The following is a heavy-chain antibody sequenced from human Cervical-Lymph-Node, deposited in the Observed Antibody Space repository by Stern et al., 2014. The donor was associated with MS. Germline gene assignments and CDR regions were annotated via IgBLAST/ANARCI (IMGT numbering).Heavy chain of an antibody. CDR1: GGSMTSYH. Sequence: QLQLQESGPGLVKPSETLSLTCIVSGGSMTSYHWGWIRQPPGKGLEWIGTVYFSGSTYSNPPHKNRVPIPAHKNQSPLKLPPVTAADTAVYYCARQGYCSGATCYYWYFDLWGRGTLVTVSS. D-gene: IGHD2-15*01. CDR3: ARQGYCSGATCYYWYFDL. V-gene: IGHV4-39*01. J-gene: IGHJ2*01. CDR2: VYFSGST.